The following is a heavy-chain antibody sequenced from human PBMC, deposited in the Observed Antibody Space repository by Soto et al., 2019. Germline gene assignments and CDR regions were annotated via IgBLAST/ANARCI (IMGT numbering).Heavy chain of an antibody. D-gene: IGHD2-15*01. J-gene: IGHJ4*02. CDR2: ISSSSSYI. Sequence: EVQLVESGGGLVQPGGSLRLSCAASGFTFSSYSMNWVRQAPGKGLEWVSSISSSSSYIYYADSVKGRFTISRDNAKNSLYLQMNSLRAEDTAVYYCARSTDIVVVVADFDYWGQGTLVTVSS. V-gene: IGHV3-21*01. CDR3: ARSTDIVVVVADFDY. CDR1: GFTFSSYS.